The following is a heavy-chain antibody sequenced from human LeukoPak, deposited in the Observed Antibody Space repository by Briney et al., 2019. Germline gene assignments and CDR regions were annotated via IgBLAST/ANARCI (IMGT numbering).Heavy chain of an antibody. CDR1: GGSYSGYY. D-gene: IGHD6-19*01. CDR3: ARSGQWLAPIDY. CDR2: IYYSGST. J-gene: IGHJ4*02. V-gene: IGHV4-59*01. Sequence: SETLSLTCAVYGGSYSGYYWSWIRQPPGKGLEWIGYIYYSGSTNYNPSLKSRVTISVDTSKNQFSVKLSSVTAADTAVYYCARSGQWLAPIDYWGQGTLVTVSS.